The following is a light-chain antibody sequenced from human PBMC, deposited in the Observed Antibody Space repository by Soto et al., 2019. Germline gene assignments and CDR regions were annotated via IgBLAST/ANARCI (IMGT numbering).Light chain of an antibody. CDR1: SSNIGGTNY. CDR3: ASWDDRMAAVM. CDR2: SNN. Sequence: QSVLTQPPSASGTPGQKVFISCSGSSSNIGGTNYAYWYQQLPGAAPKLLMHSNNLRPSGIPDRISGSKFGTAASLAISGLRSEDEAVYYCASWDDRMAAVMFGGGTKVTVL. J-gene: IGLJ3*02. V-gene: IGLV1-47*02.